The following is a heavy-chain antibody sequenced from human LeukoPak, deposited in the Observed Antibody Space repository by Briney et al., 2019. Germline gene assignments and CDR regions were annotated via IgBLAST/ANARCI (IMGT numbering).Heavy chain of an antibody. V-gene: IGHV4-59*08. D-gene: IGHD1-26*01. J-gene: IGHJ5*02. CDR2: IYYSGST. CDR1: GGSISSYY. CDR3: ARSRRGSYSSFDH. Sequence: SETLSLTCTVPGGSISSYYWSWSRRPPGKGLEWIGYIYYSGSTNDKPTLTTRVTISVDTSKNQFSLKLSSVTAADTAVYYCARSRRGSYSSFDHWGQGTLVTVSS.